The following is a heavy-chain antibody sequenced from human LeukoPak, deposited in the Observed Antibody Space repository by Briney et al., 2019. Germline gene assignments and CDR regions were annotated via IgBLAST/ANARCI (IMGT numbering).Heavy chain of an antibody. Sequence: PGGSLRLSCAASGFTFSSYSVNWVRQAPGKVLEWVSSISSSSSYIYYADSVRGRFTISRDNAKNSLFLQMNSLRAGDTAVYYCAIMPYDSSGYSQYWGQGTLVTVSS. D-gene: IGHD3-22*01. CDR2: ISSSSSYI. CDR3: AIMPYDSSGYSQY. CDR1: GFTFSSYS. J-gene: IGHJ4*02. V-gene: IGHV3-21*01.